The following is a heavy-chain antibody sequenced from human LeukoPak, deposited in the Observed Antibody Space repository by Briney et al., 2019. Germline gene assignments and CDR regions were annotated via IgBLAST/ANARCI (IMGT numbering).Heavy chain of an antibody. V-gene: IGHV1-46*01. D-gene: IGHD3-22*01. CDR2: IRPSGGST. CDR3: ARVKPNYYDSSAYGTFDI. CDR1: GYTFTSYY. J-gene: IGHJ3*02. Sequence: VDSVKVSCKASGYTFTSYYMHWVRQAPGQGLEWMGIIRPSGGSTSYAQKFQGRVTMTRDTSTGTVYMELSSLRSEDTAVYYCARVKPNYYDSSAYGTFDIWGQGTMVTVSS.